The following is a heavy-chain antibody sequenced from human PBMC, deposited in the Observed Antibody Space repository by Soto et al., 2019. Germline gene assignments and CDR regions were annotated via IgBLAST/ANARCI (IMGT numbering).Heavy chain of an antibody. V-gene: IGHV3-49*04. D-gene: IGHD3-3*01. CDR3: TREYYDFWSPRGGLDV. CDR2: IRSKAYGGTT. J-gene: IGHJ6*02. CDR1: GFTFGDFA. Sequence: EVQLVESGGGLGQPGRSLRLSCKGSGFTFGDFAMSWVRQAPGKGLEWVGFIRSKAYGGTTEYAAAVKGRFTMSRDDSKSIAYLQMNSLKTEDTAVYYCTREYYDFWSPRGGLDVWGQGTTVTVSS.